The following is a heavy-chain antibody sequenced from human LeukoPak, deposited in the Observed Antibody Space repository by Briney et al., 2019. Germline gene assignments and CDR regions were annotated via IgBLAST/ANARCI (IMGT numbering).Heavy chain of an antibody. J-gene: IGHJ4*02. CDR2: IYYSGST. CDR3: ARAPSYCSGGSCYLSGFDY. CDR1: GGSISSYY. D-gene: IGHD2-15*01. V-gene: IGHV4-59*01. Sequence: PSETLSLTCTVSGGSISSYYWSWIRQPPGKGLEWIGYIYYSGSTNYNPSLKSRVTISVDTSKNQFSLKLSSATAADTAVYYCARAPSYCSGGSCYLSGFDYWGQGTLVTVSS.